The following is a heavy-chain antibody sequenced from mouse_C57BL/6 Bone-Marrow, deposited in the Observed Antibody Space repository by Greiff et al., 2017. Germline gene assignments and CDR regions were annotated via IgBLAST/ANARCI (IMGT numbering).Heavy chain of an antibody. V-gene: IGHV6-3*01. J-gene: IGHJ2*01. CDR1: GFTFSNYW. CDR2: IRLKSDNYAT. CDR3: TGGTTVTDY. Sequence: EVQLVESGGGLVQPGGSMKLSCVASGFTFSNYWMNWVRQSPEKGLEWVAQIRLKSDNYATHYAESVKGRFTISRDDSKSSVYLQMNNLRAEDTGMYYCTGGTTVTDYWGQGTTLTVSS. D-gene: IGHD1-1*01.